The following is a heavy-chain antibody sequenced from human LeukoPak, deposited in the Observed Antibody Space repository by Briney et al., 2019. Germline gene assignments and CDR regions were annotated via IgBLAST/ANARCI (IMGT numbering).Heavy chain of an antibody. J-gene: IGHJ4*02. Sequence: ASVKVSCKASGGTFSSYAISWVRQAPGQGLEWMGRINPILGIANYAQKFQGRVTITADKSTSTAYMELSSLRSEDTAVYYCAKVPIVGATFGHLDYWGQGTLVTVSS. CDR3: AKVPIVGATFGHLDY. D-gene: IGHD1-26*01. CDR2: INPILGIA. V-gene: IGHV1-69*04. CDR1: GGTFSSYA.